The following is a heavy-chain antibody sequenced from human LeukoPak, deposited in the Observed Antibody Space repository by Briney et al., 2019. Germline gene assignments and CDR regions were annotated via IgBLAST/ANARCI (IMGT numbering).Heavy chain of an antibody. Sequence: QPGGSLRLSCAASGFTFSSYAMSWVRQAPGEGLEWVSAISGSGGSTYYADSVKGRFTISRDNSKNTLYLQMNSLRAEDTAVYYCAKAQVWLLGSGDYWGQGTLVTVSS. J-gene: IGHJ4*02. V-gene: IGHV3-23*01. D-gene: IGHD3-10*01. CDR2: ISGSGGST. CDR1: GFTFSSYA. CDR3: AKAQVWLLGSGDY.